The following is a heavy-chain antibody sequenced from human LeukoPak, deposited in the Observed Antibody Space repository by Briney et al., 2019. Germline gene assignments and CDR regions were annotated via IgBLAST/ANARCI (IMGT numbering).Heavy chain of an antibody. CDR1: GFTFSSYS. CDR2: ISSSSYI. V-gene: IGHV3-21*01. D-gene: IGHD2-2*03. J-gene: IGHJ4*02. Sequence: GGSLRLSCAASGFTFSSYSMNWVRQAPGKGLEWVSSISSSSYIYYADSVKGRFTISRDNAKNSLYLQMNSLRAEDTAVYYCARDGYCSSTSCQTPYWGQGTLVTVSS. CDR3: ARDGYCSSTSCQTPY.